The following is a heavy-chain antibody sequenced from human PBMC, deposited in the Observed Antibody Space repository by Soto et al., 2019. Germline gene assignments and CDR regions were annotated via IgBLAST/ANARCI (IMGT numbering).Heavy chain of an antibody. J-gene: IGHJ6*03. Sequence: EVQLVESGGGLVQPGGSLRLSCAASGFTVSSNYMSWVRQAPGKGLEWVSVIYSGGSTYYADSVKGRFTITRDNSKNTLYLQMNSLRAEDTAVYYCARENIVVVPAAMPVSPKRQYYYYMDVWGKGTTVTVSS. V-gene: IGHV3-66*01. CDR2: IYSGGST. CDR3: ARENIVVVPAAMPVSPKRQYYYYMDV. CDR1: GFTVSSNY. D-gene: IGHD2-2*01.